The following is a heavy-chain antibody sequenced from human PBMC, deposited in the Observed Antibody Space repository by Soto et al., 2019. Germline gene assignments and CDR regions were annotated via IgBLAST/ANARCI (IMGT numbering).Heavy chain of an antibody. CDR2: IRSKANSYVT. D-gene: IGHD3-10*01. J-gene: IGHJ6*03. Sequence: GGSLRLSCAASGFTFSGSAMHWVRQASGKGLEWVGRIRSKANSYVTAYAASVKGRFTISRDDSKNTAYLQMNSLKTEDTAVYYCTTPLWFGESHYYYYYMDVWGKGTTVTVSS. V-gene: IGHV3-73*01. CDR1: GFTFSGSA. CDR3: TTPLWFGESHYYYYYMDV.